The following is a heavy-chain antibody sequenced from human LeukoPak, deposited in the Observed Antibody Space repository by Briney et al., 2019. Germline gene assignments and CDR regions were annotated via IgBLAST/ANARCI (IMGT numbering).Heavy chain of an antibody. V-gene: IGHV5-51*01. CDR3: ARQRVEMATAPIGDFDY. J-gene: IGHJ4*02. Sequence: GESLKISCKGSGYSFTSYWIGWVRQMPGKGLGWMGIIYPGDSDTRYSPSFQGQVTISADKSISTAYLQWSSLKASDTAMYYCARQRVEMATAPIGDFDYWGQGTLVTVSS. CDR2: IYPGDSDT. D-gene: IGHD5-24*01. CDR1: GYSFTSYW.